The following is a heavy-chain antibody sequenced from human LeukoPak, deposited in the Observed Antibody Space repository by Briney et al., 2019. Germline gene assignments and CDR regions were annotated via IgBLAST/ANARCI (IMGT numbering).Heavy chain of an antibody. J-gene: IGHJ4*02. D-gene: IGHD3-22*01. CDR1: GFTLSSYS. CDR3: ARDAKVYYYDSSDVDY. CDR2: ISSSSSTI. V-gene: IGHV3-48*01. Sequence: GGSLRLSCAASGFTLSSYSMNWVRQAPGKGLEWVSYISSSSSTIYYADSVKGRFTTSRDNAKNSLYLQMNSLRAEDTAVYYCARDAKVYYYDSSDVDYWGQGTLVTVSS.